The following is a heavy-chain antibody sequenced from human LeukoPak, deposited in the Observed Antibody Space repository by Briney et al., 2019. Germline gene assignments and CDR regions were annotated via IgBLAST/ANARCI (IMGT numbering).Heavy chain of an antibody. Sequence: GGSLRLSCAASGFTFSDYYMSWIRQAPGKGLEWVSYISSSGSTIYYADSVKGRFTISRDNAKNSLYLQMNSLRAEETAVYYCARYAHHYYYMDVWGKGTTVTVSS. CDR2: ISSSGSTI. CDR1: GFTFSDYY. V-gene: IGHV3-11*01. CDR3: ARYAHHYYYMDV. J-gene: IGHJ6*03.